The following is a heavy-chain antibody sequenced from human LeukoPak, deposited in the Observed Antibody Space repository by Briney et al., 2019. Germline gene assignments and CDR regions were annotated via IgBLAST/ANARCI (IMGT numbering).Heavy chain of an antibody. CDR2: IYPGDSDT. CDR3: VRFWSGSDY. J-gene: IGHJ4*02. D-gene: IGHD3-3*01. Sequence: RGESLKISCKGSGNSFTNYWIGWVRQMPGKGLERMGIIYPGDSDTRYSPSLQGQVPNSADKSINTAYLQWSSLKASDTAMYYCVRFWSGSDYWGQGTLVTVSS. CDR1: GNSFTNYW. V-gene: IGHV5-51*01.